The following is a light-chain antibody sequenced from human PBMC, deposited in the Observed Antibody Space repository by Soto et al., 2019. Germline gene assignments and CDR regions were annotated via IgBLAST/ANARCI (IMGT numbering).Light chain of an antibody. Sequence: DIQMTQSPSSLSASVGDRVTITCRASQSISSYLNWYQQKPGKAPKLLVYGASTLQSGVLPRFSGSGSGTDFTLTISSLQPDDFATYYCLQDFSYPRTFGQGTKVEIK. J-gene: IGKJ1*01. CDR3: LQDFSYPRT. CDR2: GAS. CDR1: QSISSY. V-gene: IGKV1-39*01.